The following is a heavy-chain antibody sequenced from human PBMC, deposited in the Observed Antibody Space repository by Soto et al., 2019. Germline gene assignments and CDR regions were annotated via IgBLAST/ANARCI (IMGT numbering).Heavy chain of an antibody. V-gene: IGHV3-30*18. J-gene: IGHJ3*02. CDR2: ISYDGSNN. CDR3: AKDKGVVVVVAAPCPLAAFDI. D-gene: IGHD2-15*01. CDR1: GFTFSSYG. Sequence: QVQLVESGGGVVQPGRSLRLSCAASGFTFSSYGMHWVRQAAGKGLERVAVISYDGSNNYYADSVKGRFTISRDNSKNTLYLQMNSLRAEDTAVYYCAKDKGVVVVVAAPCPLAAFDIWGEGTIVTVSS.